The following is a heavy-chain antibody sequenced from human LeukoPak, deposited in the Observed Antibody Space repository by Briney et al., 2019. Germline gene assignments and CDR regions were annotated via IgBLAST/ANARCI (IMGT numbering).Heavy chain of an antibody. CDR3: ARDEGYYFDY. Sequence: PGRSLRLSCAASGFTFSSYAMRWVRQAPGKGLEWVAVISYDGSNKYYADSVKGRFTISRDNSKNTLYLQMNSLRAEDTAVYYCARDEGYYFDYWGQGTLVTVSS. CDR1: GFTFSSYA. J-gene: IGHJ4*02. CDR2: ISYDGSNK. V-gene: IGHV3-30-3*01.